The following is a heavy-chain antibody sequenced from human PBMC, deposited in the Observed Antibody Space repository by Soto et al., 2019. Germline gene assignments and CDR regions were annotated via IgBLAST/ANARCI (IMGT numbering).Heavy chain of an antibody. CDR1: GGAISRGDYY. V-gene: IGHV4-30-4*01. CDR3: GRVIVRWTGRRVLNLSPPLDL. J-gene: IGHJ4*02. D-gene: IGHD3-10*02. Sequence: QVRLQESGPGLVKPSQTLSLTCTVSGGAISRGDYYWSWIRQPPGKGLEWIGHIYYSGTTYYNPYLKRQVSLSVDTFSNQFSLKLRSLTAADPAVYYCGRVIVRWTGRRVLNLSPPLDLWGQGTLVTVSS. CDR2: IYYSGTT.